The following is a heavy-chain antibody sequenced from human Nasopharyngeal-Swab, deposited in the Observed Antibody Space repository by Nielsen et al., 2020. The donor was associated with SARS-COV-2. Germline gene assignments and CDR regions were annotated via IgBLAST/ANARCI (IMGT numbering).Heavy chain of an antibody. CDR3: ASPFILDGYNYYGLDV. J-gene: IGHJ6*02. D-gene: IGHD3-22*01. V-gene: IGHV4-61*02. CDR1: GGSISSGDFY. CDR2: LYTSGTT. Sequence: SKTLSLTCSVSGGSISSGDFYWSWIRQPAGKGLAWIGRLYTSGTTNYNPSLKSRVTISVDTSKNQFSLKLSSVTAADTAIYYCASPFILDGYNYYGLDVWGQGTAVSVSS.